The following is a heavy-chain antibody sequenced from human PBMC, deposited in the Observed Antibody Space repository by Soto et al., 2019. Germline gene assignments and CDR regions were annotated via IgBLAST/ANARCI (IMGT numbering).Heavy chain of an antibody. Sequence: GASVKVSCKASGYTFTSYGISWVRQAPGQGLEWMGGIIPIFGTANYAQKFQGRVTITADESTSTAYMELSSLRSEDTAVYYCARVGGLNIVVVPAAKPQWEYNWYDPWGRGTLVTVSS. CDR3: ARVGGLNIVVVPAAKPQWEYNWYDP. J-gene: IGHJ5*02. V-gene: IGHV1-69*13. CDR2: IIPIFGTA. CDR1: GYTFTSYG. D-gene: IGHD2-2*02.